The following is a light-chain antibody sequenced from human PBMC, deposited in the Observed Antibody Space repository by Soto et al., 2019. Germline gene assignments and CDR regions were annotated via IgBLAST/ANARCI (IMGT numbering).Light chain of an antibody. CDR3: QQYNNWPPWT. CDR1: LSVSNN. Sequence: ILMTQSPATLSVSPGEWTTLSCRARLSVSNNLAWYQQKPGQAPRLLIYDASTRATGIPARFSGSGSGTEFTLTISGQQSEDFAVYYCQQYNNWPPWTFGQGTKVEIK. CDR2: DAS. J-gene: IGKJ1*01. V-gene: IGKV3-15*01.